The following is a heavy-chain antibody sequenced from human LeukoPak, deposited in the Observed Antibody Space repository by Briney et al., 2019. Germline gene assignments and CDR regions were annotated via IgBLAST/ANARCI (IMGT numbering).Heavy chain of an antibody. D-gene: IGHD3-10*01. Sequence: PSETLSLTCTVPGDSINNWSWIRQPPEKGLEWIGYIYYSGTTSYNPSLKGRVTISVDTSKTQFSLKMNSVTAADTAVYYCARLQRITMAGPDYWYFDLWGRGTLVTVSS. V-gene: IGHV4-59*01. CDR3: ARLQRITMAGPDYWYFDL. J-gene: IGHJ2*01. CDR1: GDSINN. CDR2: IYYSGTT.